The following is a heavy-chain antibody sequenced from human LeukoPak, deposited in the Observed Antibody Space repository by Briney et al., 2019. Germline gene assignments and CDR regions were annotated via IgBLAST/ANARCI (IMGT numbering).Heavy chain of an antibody. V-gene: IGHV4-59*01. CDR2: VHYSGST. D-gene: IGHD1-26*01. Sequence: SETLSLTCTVSGGSISWYYWSWRLQPPGKGLELIGYVHYSGSTNYSPSLKSRVSISVDTSKNQFSLKLSSVTAADPAVYYCARAYSSSLSWYFDLWGRGTLVTVSS. CDR3: ARAYSSSLSWYFDL. CDR1: GGSISWYY. J-gene: IGHJ2*01.